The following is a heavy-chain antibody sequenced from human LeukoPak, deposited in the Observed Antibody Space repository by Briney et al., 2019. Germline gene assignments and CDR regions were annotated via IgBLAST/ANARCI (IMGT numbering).Heavy chain of an antibody. CDR3: ARALVVVAATEVVDAFDI. Sequence: SETLSLTCTVSGGSISSYYWTWIRQPPGKGLEWIGYIYYSGSTNYNPSLKSRVTISVDTSKNQFSLKLSSVTAADTAVYYCARALVVVAATEVVDAFDIWGQGTMVTVSS. CDR2: IYYSGST. J-gene: IGHJ3*02. V-gene: IGHV4-59*12. CDR1: GGSISSYY. D-gene: IGHD2-15*01.